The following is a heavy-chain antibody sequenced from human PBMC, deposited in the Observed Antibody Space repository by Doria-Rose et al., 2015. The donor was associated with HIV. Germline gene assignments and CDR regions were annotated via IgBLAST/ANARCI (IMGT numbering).Heavy chain of an antibody. CDR2: SVPDDER. Sequence: QESGPVLVKPTETLTLTCTVSGASLSSPGMDVSWIRQPPGQALEWLANSVPDDERSYNTSLKSRLTISRCTSKSQVVLTMTDMDPVDTATYYCARIKSSRWYHKYYFDFWGQGTLVIVSA. J-gene: IGHJ4*02. CDR3: ARIKSSRWYHKYYFDF. D-gene: IGHD6-13*01. CDR1: GASLSSPGMD. V-gene: IGHV2-26*01.